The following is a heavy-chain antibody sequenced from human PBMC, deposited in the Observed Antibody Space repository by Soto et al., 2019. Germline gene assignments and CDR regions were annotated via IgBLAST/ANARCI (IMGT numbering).Heavy chain of an antibody. CDR3: ARGLSVTLFDY. J-gene: IGHJ4*02. V-gene: IGHV4-31*01. CDR1: GGSISSGSYY. D-gene: IGHD4-17*01. CDR2: IYYSGST. Sequence: QVQLQESGPGLVKPSQTLSLTCTVSGGSISSGSYYWTWIRQYPGKGLEWIGYIYYSGSTFYNPSIKSLVSISVDTSKNQFSLNLSSVTAADTAVYYCARGLSVTLFDYWGQGTLVTVSS.